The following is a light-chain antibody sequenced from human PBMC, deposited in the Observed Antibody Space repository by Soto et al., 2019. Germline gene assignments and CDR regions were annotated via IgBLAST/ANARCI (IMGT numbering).Light chain of an antibody. V-gene: IGLV1-51*01. CDR3: GTWDSSLSAYV. J-gene: IGLJ1*01. CDR1: SSNIRNNY. Sequence: QSVLTQPPSVSAAPRQKVTISCSGSSSNIRNNYVSWYQQLPGTAPKLLIYDNNKRPSGIPDRFSGSKSGTSATLGITGLQTGDEADYYCGTWDSSLSAYVFGTGTKATLL. CDR2: DNN.